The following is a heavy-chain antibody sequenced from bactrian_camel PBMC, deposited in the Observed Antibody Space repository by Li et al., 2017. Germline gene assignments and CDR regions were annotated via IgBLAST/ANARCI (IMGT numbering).Heavy chain of an antibody. CDR3: ATGVVGRPCIPGGSTWYMY. J-gene: IGHJ4*01. CDR1: GDYYARWC. Sequence: VQLVESGGGSVQTGGSLTLSCAASGDYYARWCMGWFRQAPGKGSEGVAAIDEVGATTYADSVKGRFTISRDNTKSNMYLQLSNLSPEDTAMYYCATGVVGRPCIPGGSTWYMYRGQGTQVTVS. D-gene: IGHD2*01. CDR2: IDEVGAT. V-gene: IGHV3S42*01.